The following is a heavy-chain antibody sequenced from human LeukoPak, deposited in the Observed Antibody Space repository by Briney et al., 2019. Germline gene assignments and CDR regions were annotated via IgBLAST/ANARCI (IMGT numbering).Heavy chain of an antibody. J-gene: IGHJ4*02. CDR2: ISWGGGST. D-gene: IGHD3-10*01. CDR3: AKDRSGNSYGHFDY. Sequence: PGGSLRLSCAASGFTFDDYAMHWVRQAPGKGLEWVSLISWGGGSTYYADSVKGRFTISRDNSKNSLYLHMNSLRAEDIALYYCAKDRSGNSYGHFDYWGQGTLVTVSS. CDR1: GFTFDDYA. V-gene: IGHV3-43D*04.